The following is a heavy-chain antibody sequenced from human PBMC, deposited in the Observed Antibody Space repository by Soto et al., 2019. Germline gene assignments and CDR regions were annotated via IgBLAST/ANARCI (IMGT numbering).Heavy chain of an antibody. J-gene: IGHJ4*02. V-gene: IGHV1-69*12. D-gene: IGHD5-18*01. CDR1: GGTFSSYA. Sequence: QVQLVQSGAEVKKPGSSVKVSCKASGGTFSSYAISWVRQSPGQGLEWLGGIIPIFGTAIYAQKFQGRVTNTAAYSTSTAHMELRSLRFEDTAVYYGGRGTFKRGYSYGYVDYWGQGTQVTVSS. CDR2: IIPIFGTA. CDR3: GRGTFKRGYSYGYVDY.